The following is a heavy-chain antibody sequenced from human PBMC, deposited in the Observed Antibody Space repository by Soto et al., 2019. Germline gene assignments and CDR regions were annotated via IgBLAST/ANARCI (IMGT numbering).Heavy chain of an antibody. CDR2: ISYDGSNK. CDR1: GLTFSSHA. V-gene: IGHV3-30-3*01. CDR3: ARDGPPGYDILTGPEH. D-gene: IGHD3-9*01. Sequence: GGSLRLSCATSGLTFSSHAMHWVRQAPGKGLEWVAVISYDGSNKYYADSVKVRFTISRDNSKNTLYLQMNSLRGEDTVVYYCARDGPPGYDILTGPEHWGQGTLVTVSS. J-gene: IGHJ4*02.